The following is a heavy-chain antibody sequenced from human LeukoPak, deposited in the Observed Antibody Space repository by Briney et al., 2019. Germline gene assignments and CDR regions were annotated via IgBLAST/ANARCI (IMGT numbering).Heavy chain of an antibody. CDR1: GFTFSSYA. Sequence: GGSLRLSCAASGFTFSSYAMSWVRQAPGKGLEWVANIKQDGSERYYVDSVKGRFTISRDNAKNSLYLQMNSLRAEDTAVYYCARDSDYGYVYWGQGTLVTVSS. D-gene: IGHD4-17*01. CDR3: ARDSDYGYVY. J-gene: IGHJ4*02. V-gene: IGHV3-7*01. CDR2: IKQDGSER.